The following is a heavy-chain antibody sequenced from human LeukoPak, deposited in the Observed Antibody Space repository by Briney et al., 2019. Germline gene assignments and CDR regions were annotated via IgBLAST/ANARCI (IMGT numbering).Heavy chain of an antibody. CDR2: SSAYNGNT. J-gene: IGHJ5*02. Sequence: ASVKVSCKASGYTFTSYGISWVRQAPWQGLEWMGWSSAYNGNTNYAQKLQGRVTMTTETSTSTAYMEMRSMRYDDTAVYYCARAAYYYDSSTNWFDPWGQGNLVTVSS. D-gene: IGHD3-22*01. CDR3: ARAAYYYDSSTNWFDP. CDR1: GYTFTSYG. V-gene: IGHV1-18*01.